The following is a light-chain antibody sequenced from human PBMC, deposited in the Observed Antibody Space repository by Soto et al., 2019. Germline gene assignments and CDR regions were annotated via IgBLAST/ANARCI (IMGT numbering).Light chain of an antibody. V-gene: IGLV2-14*01. J-gene: IGLJ1*01. CDR3: ASYTSSRTLV. Sequence: QSVLTQPASVSGSPGQSITFSCTGTSSDVGGHSYVSWYQQRPGKAPRLMIYEVTKRPSGISNRFSDSKSGNTASLTISGLQAEDEADYYCASYTSSRTLVFGTGTKVTVL. CDR1: SSDVGGHSY. CDR2: EVT.